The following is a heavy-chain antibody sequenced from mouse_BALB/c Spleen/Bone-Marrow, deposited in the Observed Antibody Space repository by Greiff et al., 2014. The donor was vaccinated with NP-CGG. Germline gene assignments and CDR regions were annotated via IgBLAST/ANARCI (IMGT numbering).Heavy chain of an antibody. D-gene: IGHD2-2*01. CDR1: GFTFSSYA. V-gene: IGHV5-6-4*01. CDR3: TKIYYGYDGGYYYAMDY. CDR2: ISSGGSYT. J-gene: IGHJ4*01. Sequence: EVQVVESGEGLVKPGGSLKLSCAASGFTFSSYAMSWVRQTPEKRLEWVATISSGGSYTYYPDSVKGRFTISRDNAKNTLYLQMSSLKSEDTAMYYCTKIYYGYDGGYYYAMDYWGQGTSVTVSS.